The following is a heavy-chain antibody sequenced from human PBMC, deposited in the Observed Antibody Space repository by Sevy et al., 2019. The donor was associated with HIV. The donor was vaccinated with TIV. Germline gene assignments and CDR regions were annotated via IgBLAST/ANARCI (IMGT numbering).Heavy chain of an antibody. V-gene: IGHV3-23*01. CDR3: AKDQGGGYYFALEYFDY. CDR1: GFTFSSYA. Sequence: GGSLRLSCAASGFTFSSYAMSWVRQAPGKGLEWVSAISGSGGSTYYADSVKGRFTISRDNSKNTLYLQMNSLRAEDTAVYYCAKDQGGGYYFALEYFDYWGQGTLVTVS. D-gene: IGHD1-26*01. CDR2: ISGSGGST. J-gene: IGHJ4*02.